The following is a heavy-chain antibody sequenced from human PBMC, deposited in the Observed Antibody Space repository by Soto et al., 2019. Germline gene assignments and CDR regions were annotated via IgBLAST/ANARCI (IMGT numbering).Heavy chain of an antibody. CDR3: ARDRGTAMVTYYYYGMDV. CDR2: ISAYNGNT. D-gene: IGHD5-18*01. J-gene: IGHJ6*02. Sequence: GASVKVSCKASGYTFTSYGISCVRQAPGQGLEWMGWISAYNGNTNYAQKLQGRVTMTTDTSTSTAYMELRSLRSDDTAVYYCARDRGTAMVTYYYYGMDVWGQGTTVTVSS. CDR1: GYTFTSYG. V-gene: IGHV1-18*01.